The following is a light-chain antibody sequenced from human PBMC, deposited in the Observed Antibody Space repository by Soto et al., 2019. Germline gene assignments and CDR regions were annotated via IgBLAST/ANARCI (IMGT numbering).Light chain of an antibody. CDR3: LQNFNFPWT. CDR1: QGITDD. CDR2: AAS. Sequence: AIQMTQSPSYLSASVADRVTITRRPSQGITDDLGWYQQKPGKAPKLLIYAASSLQSGVPSRFSGSGSGTDFTLTISSLQPEDFATYYCLQNFNFPWTFGLGTKVDIK. V-gene: IGKV1-6*01. J-gene: IGKJ1*01.